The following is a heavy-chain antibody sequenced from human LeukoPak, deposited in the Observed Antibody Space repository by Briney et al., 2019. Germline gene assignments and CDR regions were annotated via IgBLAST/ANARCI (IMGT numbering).Heavy chain of an antibody. CDR1: GFNFFDYV. D-gene: IGHD1-1*01. Sequence: PGGSLRLSCVVSGFNFFDYVMIWVRQAPGKGLEWVSSIDRSGANTYYADFVKGQFTISRDNSKNTLFLQMNSLRAEDTAVYYCASKTGKTGTYDWGQGTLVTVSS. V-gene: IGHV3-23*01. CDR2: IDRSGANT. CDR3: ASKTGKTGTYD. J-gene: IGHJ4*02.